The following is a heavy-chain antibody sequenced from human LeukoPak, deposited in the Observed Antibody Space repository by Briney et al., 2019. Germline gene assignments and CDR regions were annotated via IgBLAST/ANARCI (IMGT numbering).Heavy chain of an antibody. Sequence: SQTLSLTCTVSGDSISSCDHYWSWIRQHPEKVLEWIGYIYYSGSTYYNPSLKSRVTISVDTSKNQFSLKLSSVTAADTAVYYCARDSGYGSSDYWGQGTLVTVST. CDR1: GDSISSCDHY. V-gene: IGHV4-31*03. D-gene: IGHD3-10*01. CDR2: IYYSGST. J-gene: IGHJ4*02. CDR3: ARDSGYGSSDY.